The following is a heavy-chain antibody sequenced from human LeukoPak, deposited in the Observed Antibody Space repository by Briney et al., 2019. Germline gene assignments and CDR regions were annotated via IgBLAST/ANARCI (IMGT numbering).Heavy chain of an antibody. Sequence: AESLKISCKGSGYSFTSYWISWVRQMPGKGLEWMGRIDPSDSYTNYSPSFQGHVTISADKSISTAYLQWSSLKASDTAMYYCASSFQGDCSSTSCYANYWGQGTLVTVSS. CDR2: IDPSDSYT. CDR3: ASSFQGDCSSTSCYANY. V-gene: IGHV5-10-1*01. CDR1: GYSFTSYW. J-gene: IGHJ4*02. D-gene: IGHD2-2*01.